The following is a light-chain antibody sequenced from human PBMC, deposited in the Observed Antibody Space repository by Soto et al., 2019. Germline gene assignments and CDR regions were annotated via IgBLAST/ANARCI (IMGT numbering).Light chain of an antibody. CDR1: QSVGTN. V-gene: IGKV3-15*01. J-gene: IGKJ4*01. CDR3: QQGSNWPPGLT. CDR2: GVS. Sequence: ERVMTQSPVTLSVSPGESVTLSCRASQSVGTNLAWYQQKPGQAPSLLIYGVSTRATGIPTRFSGSGSGRQFTLTISSLQSEDFAVYYCQQGSNWPPGLTFGGGTKVDIK.